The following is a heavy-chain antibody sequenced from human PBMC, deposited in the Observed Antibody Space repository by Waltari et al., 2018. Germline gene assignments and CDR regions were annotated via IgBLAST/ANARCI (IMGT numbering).Heavy chain of an antibody. Sequence: QVQLQESGPRLVRPSGTLSLTCTVSGASLGGRIWWSWVRQSPGKGLEWIAEIHHTGSSNYKSSFRSRVTMSVDKSKSLFSLNLTAVTAADTATYYCARGGRCGGDCYFDLWGRGTLVTVSS. J-gene: IGHJ4*02. CDR3: ARGGRCGGDCYFDL. V-gene: IGHV4-4*02. CDR1: GASLGGRIW. D-gene: IGHD2-21*02. CDR2: IHHTGSS.